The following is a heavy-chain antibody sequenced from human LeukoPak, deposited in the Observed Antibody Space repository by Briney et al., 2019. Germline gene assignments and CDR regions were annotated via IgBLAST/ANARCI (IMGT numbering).Heavy chain of an antibody. V-gene: IGHV4-34*01. CDR3: ARGVARRQWLRRGGRFDY. CDR1: GGSFSGYY. Sequence: SETLSLTCAVYGGSFSGYYWSWIRQPPGKGLEWIGEINHSGSTNYNPSLKSRVTISVDTPKNQFSLKLSSVTAADTAVYYCARGVARRQWLRRGGRFDYWGQGTLVTVSS. D-gene: IGHD5-12*01. J-gene: IGHJ4*02. CDR2: INHSGST.